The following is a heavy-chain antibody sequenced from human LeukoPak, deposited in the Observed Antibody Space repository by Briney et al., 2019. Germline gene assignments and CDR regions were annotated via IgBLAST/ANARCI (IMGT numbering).Heavy chain of an antibody. D-gene: IGHD3-3*01. V-gene: IGHV3-23*01. CDR3: AKDQATIFGVVPAFDY. CDR1: GFTFSSYA. Sequence: GGSLRLSSAACGFTFSSYAMSWVRQAPGRGLEWVSAISGSGGGTYYADSVRGRSTISKGNAKNTLYLQMNSLSAEDTAVYYCAKDQATIFGVVPAFDYWGQGTLVTVSS. CDR2: ISGSGGGT. J-gene: IGHJ4*02.